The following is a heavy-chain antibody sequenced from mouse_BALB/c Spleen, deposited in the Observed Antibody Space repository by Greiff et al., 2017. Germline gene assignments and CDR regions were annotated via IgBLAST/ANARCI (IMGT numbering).Heavy chain of an antibody. J-gene: IGHJ3*01. Sequence: ESGPGLVKPSQSLSLTCSVTGYSITSGYYWNWIRQFPGNKLEWMGYISYDGSNNYNPSLKNRISITRDTSKNQFFLKLNSVTTEDTATYYCARERGLDYDWFAYWGQGTLVTVSA. CDR1: GYSITSGYY. D-gene: IGHD2-4*01. V-gene: IGHV3-6*02. CDR2: ISYDGSN. CDR3: ARERGLDYDWFAY.